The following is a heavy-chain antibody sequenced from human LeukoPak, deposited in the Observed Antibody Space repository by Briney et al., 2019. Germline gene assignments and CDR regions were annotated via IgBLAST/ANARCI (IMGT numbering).Heavy chain of an antibody. V-gene: IGHV3-23*01. J-gene: IGHJ4*02. Sequence: GRSRRLSRAASEFTLSSYAMSWVRQAAGEGLEWVSGISGSGGSPYSADSVKGRFTISGDNSKNTLYLQMNSLRADDTAVYYCAKVRGSWALDYWGKGTLVTVSS. CDR2: ISGSGGSP. CDR3: AKVRGSWALDY. D-gene: IGHD1-26*01. CDR1: EFTLSSYA.